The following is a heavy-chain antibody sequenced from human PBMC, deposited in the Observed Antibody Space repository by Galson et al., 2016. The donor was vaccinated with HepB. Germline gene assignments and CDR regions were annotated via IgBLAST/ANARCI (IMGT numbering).Heavy chain of an antibody. CDR2: IWFDGINK. D-gene: IGHD6-25*01. CDR3: ARSPPPATPAAGSLDI. Sequence: SLRLSCATSRFTLTTYAIHWVRQAPGKGLEWLAVIWFDGINKFYADSVKGRFTISRDDSKNTVYLQMNSLSVEDTAVYYCARSPPPATPAAGSLDIWGRGTVLTVSS. CDR1: RFTLTTYA. V-gene: IGHV3-33*01. J-gene: IGHJ3*02.